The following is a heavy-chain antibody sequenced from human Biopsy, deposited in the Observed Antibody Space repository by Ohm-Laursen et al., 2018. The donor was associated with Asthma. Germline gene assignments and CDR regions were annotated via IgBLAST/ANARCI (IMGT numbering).Heavy chain of an antibody. CDR2: VYWTGST. V-gene: IGHV4-59*01. CDR1: GGSISSFY. Sequence: SETLSLTCIIYGGSISSFYWSWIRQSPEKGLEWMGYVYWTGSTNYNPSLKSRITMSVDTSKNRMFPELTSVTAADTAIYYCVRAVRNEQWLAPFDYWGQGKPVTVSS. D-gene: IGHD6-19*01. J-gene: IGHJ4*02. CDR3: VRAVRNEQWLAPFDY.